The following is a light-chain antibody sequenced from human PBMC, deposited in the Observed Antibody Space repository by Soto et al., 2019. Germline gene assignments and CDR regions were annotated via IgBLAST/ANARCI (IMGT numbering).Light chain of an antibody. CDR1: QNINSH. CDR2: TAS. Sequence: DIPMTQSPSTLSASVGDRVTITCRASQNINSHLAWYQQKPGKAPKLLIYTASSLQSGVPSRFSGSGSGTEFSLTISNLQPDDFATFYCQQYDLYSAFGQGTKVEMK. CDR3: QQYDLYSA. J-gene: IGKJ1*01. V-gene: IGKV1-5*03.